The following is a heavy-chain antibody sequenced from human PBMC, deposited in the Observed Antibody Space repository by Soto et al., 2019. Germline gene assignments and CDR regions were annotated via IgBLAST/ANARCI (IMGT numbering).Heavy chain of an antibody. Sequence: GGSLRLSCAASGFTFSDYYMSWIRQAPGKGLEWVSYISSSGSTIYYADSVKGRFTISRDNAKNSLYLQMNSLRAEDTAVYYCARGDDSSGYYFSYYYYGMDVWGQGTTVTVSS. CDR3: ARGDDSSGYYFSYYYYGMDV. V-gene: IGHV3-11*01. CDR1: GFTFSDYY. D-gene: IGHD3-22*01. J-gene: IGHJ6*02. CDR2: ISSSGSTI.